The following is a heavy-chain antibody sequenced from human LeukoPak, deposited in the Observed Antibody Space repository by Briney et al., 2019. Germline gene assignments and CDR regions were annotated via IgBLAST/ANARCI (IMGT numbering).Heavy chain of an antibody. V-gene: IGHV3-64*01. Sequence: PGGSLRLSCAASGFTFSSYAMHWVRQAPGKGLEYVSAISSNGGSTYYANSVKGRFTISRDNSKNTLYLQMNSLRAEDTAVYYCAKTGGGYYFDYWGQGTLVTVSS. CDR1: GFTFSSYA. J-gene: IGHJ4*02. CDR3: AKTGGGYYFDY. D-gene: IGHD1-14*01. CDR2: ISSNGGST.